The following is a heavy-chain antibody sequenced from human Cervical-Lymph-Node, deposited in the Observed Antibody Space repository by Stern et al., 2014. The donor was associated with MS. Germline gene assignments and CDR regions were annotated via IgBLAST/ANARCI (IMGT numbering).Heavy chain of an antibody. D-gene: IGHD2-15*01. CDR2: NNPRGGRT. J-gene: IGHJ6*02. V-gene: IGHV1-46*01. CDR1: GYTLTIYY. Sequence: VQLVQSGTEVKKPGASVKVSCKASGYTLTIYYIHWVRQAPGQGLEWMGVNNPRGGRTTYAQKIQGRVTMPRDQSTSTAYMELSSLRSDDTAVYYCASGGEVDGGDVWGQGTTVTVFS. CDR3: ASGGEVDGGDV.